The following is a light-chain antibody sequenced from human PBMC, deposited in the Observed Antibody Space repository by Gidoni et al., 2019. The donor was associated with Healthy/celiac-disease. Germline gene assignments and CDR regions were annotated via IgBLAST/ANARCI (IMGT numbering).Light chain of an antibody. Sequence: QSALTQPASVSGSPGHAITISCTGTSSDGGGYNYVSLYQQHPGKAPKLLISDVSNRPSGVSNRFSGSKSGNTASLTISGLQAEDEADYYCSSYTRSSTLYVFGTGTKVTVL. V-gene: IGLV2-14*03. CDR2: DVS. J-gene: IGLJ1*01. CDR3: SSYTRSSTLYV. CDR1: SSDGGGYNY.